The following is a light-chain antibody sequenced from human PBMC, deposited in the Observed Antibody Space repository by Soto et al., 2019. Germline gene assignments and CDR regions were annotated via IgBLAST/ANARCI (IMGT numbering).Light chain of an antibody. V-gene: IGLV2-11*01. Sequence: QSALTQPRSVSGSPGQSVTISCTGTSSDVGGYNYVSWYQQYPGKAPKLVIYEVSKRPSRVPDRFSGSKSGNTASLTISGVQDDDEADYYCCSYAGRPHVFGTGTKLTVL. CDR3: CSYAGRPHV. CDR1: SSDVGGYNY. J-gene: IGLJ1*01. CDR2: EVS.